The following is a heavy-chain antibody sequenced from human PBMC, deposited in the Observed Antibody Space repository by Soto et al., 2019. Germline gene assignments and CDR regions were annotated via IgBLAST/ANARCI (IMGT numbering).Heavy chain of an antibody. Sequence: GSLRLSCSTPGFSFCTGDMSWVPPAPGKGLEWVSVISGSGGSSDYADSVKGRVTISRDNSKNTLYLQMNSLRAEDSACYYCAKGPAILGSTKLAFRGR. D-gene: IGHD2-15*01. CDR1: GFSFCTGD. J-gene: IGHJ2*01. CDR2: ISGSGGSS. V-gene: IGHV3-23*01. CDR3: AKGPAILGSTKLAF.